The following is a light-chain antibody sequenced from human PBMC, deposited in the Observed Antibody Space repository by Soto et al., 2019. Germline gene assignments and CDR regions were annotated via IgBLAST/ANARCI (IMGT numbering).Light chain of an antibody. V-gene: IGKV3D-20*02. CDR2: DAS. CDR1: QSVGSG. CDR3: QQSYSTPIT. J-gene: IGKJ5*01. Sequence: EIVITQSPSTVSLSQLERSTLSCRASQSVGSGLSWYQQKPGQAPRLLIYDASRRATGIPDRFSGSGSGTDFTLTISRLEPEDFATYYCQQSYSTPITFGQGTRLEI.